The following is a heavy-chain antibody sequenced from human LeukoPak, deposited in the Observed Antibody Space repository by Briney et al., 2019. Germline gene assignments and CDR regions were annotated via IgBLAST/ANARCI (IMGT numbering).Heavy chain of an antibody. D-gene: IGHD5-24*01. Sequence: GSLRLSCAASGFTVSSNYMSWVRQAPGKGLEWVSVIYSGGSTYYADSVKGRFTISRHNSKNTLYLQMNSLRAEDTAVYYCARDRRDGYNDDAFDIWGQGTMVTVSS. CDR1: GFTVSSNY. CDR2: IYSGGST. V-gene: IGHV3-53*04. J-gene: IGHJ3*02. CDR3: ARDRRDGYNDDAFDI.